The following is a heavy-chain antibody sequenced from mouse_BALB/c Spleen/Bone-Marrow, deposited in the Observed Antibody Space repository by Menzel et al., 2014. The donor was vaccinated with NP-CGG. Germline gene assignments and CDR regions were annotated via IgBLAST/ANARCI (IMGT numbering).Heavy chain of an antibody. Sequence: EVQGVESGGGLVQPGGSRKLSCAASGFTFSSFGMHWVRQAPEKGLEWVAYISNGSSTIYYADTVKGRFTISRDNPKNNLFLQMNSLRSEDTAMYYCARKGAMITHYYAMDYWGQGTSVTVSS. CDR3: ARKGAMITHYYAMDY. J-gene: IGHJ4*01. D-gene: IGHD2-4*01. V-gene: IGHV5-17*02. CDR1: GFTFSSFG. CDR2: ISNGSSTI.